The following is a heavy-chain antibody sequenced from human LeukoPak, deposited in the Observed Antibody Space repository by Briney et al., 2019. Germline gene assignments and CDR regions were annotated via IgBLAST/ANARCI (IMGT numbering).Heavy chain of an antibody. Sequence: GASVKVSCKASGYSFTGYYMHWVRQAPGQGPEWMGWINPNSGDTEYAQKFQGRVTMTRDTSINTAYMELSRLKYDDTAVYYCATPGPEFLPVSPLLDFWGQGTLVTVSS. CDR3: ATPGPEFLPVSPLLDF. D-gene: IGHD5/OR15-5a*01. CDR2: INPNSGDT. V-gene: IGHV1-2*02. J-gene: IGHJ4*02. CDR1: GYSFTGYY.